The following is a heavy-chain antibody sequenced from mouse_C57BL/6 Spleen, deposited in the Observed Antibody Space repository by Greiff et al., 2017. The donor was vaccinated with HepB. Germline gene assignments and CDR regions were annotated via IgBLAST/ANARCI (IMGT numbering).Heavy chain of an antibody. CDR1: GYAFSSYW. CDR3: ARSSSYWYFDV. J-gene: IGHJ1*03. V-gene: IGHV1-80*01. CDR2: IYPGDGDT. D-gene: IGHD1-1*01. Sequence: VQLQQSGAELVKPGASVKISCKASGYAFSSYWMNWVKQRPGKGLEWIGQIYPGDGDTNYNGKCKGKATLTADKSSSTAYMHLSSLTSEDSAVYFCARSSSYWYFDVWGTGTTVTVSS.